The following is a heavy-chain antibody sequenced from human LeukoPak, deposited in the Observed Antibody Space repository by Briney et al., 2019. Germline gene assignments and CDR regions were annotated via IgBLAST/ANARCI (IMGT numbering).Heavy chain of an antibody. CDR1: GGTFSSYA. D-gene: IGHD2-15*01. J-gene: IGHJ6*03. Sequence: GSSVKVSCKASGGTFSSYAISWVRQAPGQGLEWMGGIIPIFGTANYAQKFQGRVTMTRDMSTSTVYMELSSLRSEDTAVYYCARDRLAYCSGGSCYSVHYYYMDVWGKGTTVTVSS. CDR2: IIPIFGTA. CDR3: ARDRLAYCSGGSCYSVHYYYMDV. V-gene: IGHV1-69*05.